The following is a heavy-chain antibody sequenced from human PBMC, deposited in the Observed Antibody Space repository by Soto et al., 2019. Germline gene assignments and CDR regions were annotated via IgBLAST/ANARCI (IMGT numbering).Heavy chain of an antibody. CDR3: ARDCGGDCYWGNWFDP. J-gene: IGHJ5*02. CDR2: IYHSGGT. D-gene: IGHD2-21*02. V-gene: IGHV4-30-2*01. Sequence: PSETLSLTCAVSGGSISSGGYSWTWIRQPPGEGLEWIGYIYHSGGTYYNPSLKSRVTISVDSSKNLFSLKLSSVTAADTAVYYCARDCGGDCYWGNWFDPWGQGTLVTVSS. CDR1: GGSISSGGYS.